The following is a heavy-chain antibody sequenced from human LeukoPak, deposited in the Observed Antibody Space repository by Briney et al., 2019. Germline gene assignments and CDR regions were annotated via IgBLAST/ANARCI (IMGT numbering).Heavy chain of an antibody. V-gene: IGHV1-2*02. Sequence: ASVKVSCKASGYTFTGYYMHWVRQAPGQGLEWMGWINPNSGGTNYAQKFQGRVTITRNTSISTAYMELSSLRSEDTAVYYCARDLGRGGGRYFDLWGRGTLVTVSS. CDR3: ARDLGRGGGRYFDL. CDR2: INPNSGGT. J-gene: IGHJ2*01. CDR1: GYTFTGYY. D-gene: IGHD3-16*01.